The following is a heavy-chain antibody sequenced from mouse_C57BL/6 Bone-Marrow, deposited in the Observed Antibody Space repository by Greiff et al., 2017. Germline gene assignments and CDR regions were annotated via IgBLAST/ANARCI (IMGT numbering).Heavy chain of an antibody. V-gene: IGHV1-52*01. CDR3: ARNYDYENYAMDY. Sequence: QVQLQQPGAELVRPGSSVKLSCKASGYTFTSYWMHWVKQRPIQGLEWIGNIDTSDSETHYNQKFKDKATLTVDKSSSTAYMQLSSLTSEDSAVYYCARNYDYENYAMDYWGQGTSVTVSS. CDR2: IDTSDSET. CDR1: GYTFTSYW. J-gene: IGHJ4*01. D-gene: IGHD2-4*01.